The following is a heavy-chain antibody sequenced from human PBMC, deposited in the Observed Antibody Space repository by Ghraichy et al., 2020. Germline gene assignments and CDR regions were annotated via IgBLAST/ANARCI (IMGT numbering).Heavy chain of an antibody. D-gene: IGHD5-24*01. CDR3: ARDSRDGYNFEP. J-gene: IGHJ4*02. Sequence: ASVKVSCKASGYTFTSYAMHWVRQAPGQRLEWMGWINAGNGNTKYSQKFQGRVTITRDTSASTAYMELSSLRSEDTAVYYCARDSRDGYNFEPWGQGTLVTVSS. CDR2: INAGNGNT. CDR1: GYTFTSYA. V-gene: IGHV1-3*01.